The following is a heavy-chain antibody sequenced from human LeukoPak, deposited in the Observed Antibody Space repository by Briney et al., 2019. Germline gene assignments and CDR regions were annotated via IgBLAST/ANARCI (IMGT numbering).Heavy chain of an antibody. D-gene: IGHD6-13*01. CDR3: ARVGITAVGLDY. CDR2: IPYDGRTE. CDR1: GFTFSTYA. V-gene: IGHV3-30*01. J-gene: IGHJ4*02. Sequence: GGSLRLSCAASGFTFSTYAMLWVRQAPGKGLQWVAVIPYDGRTEYYADSLQGRFTISRDNSKNTLCLQMNSLRAEDTAVYYCARVGITAVGLDYWGQGTLVTVSS.